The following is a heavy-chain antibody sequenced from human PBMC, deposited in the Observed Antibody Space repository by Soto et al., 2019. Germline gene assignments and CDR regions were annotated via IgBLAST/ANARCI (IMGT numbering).Heavy chain of an antibody. CDR2: IYYSGNT. V-gene: IGHV4-31*03. Sequence: QVQLQESGPGLVNPSQTLSLTCTVSGGSISSGGYYWSWIRQHPGKGLEWIGYIYYSGNTYYNPSLKSRVTISVDTSKNQVSLKLSSVTAADTAGYYCASIVSSAHGEFSDWGQGTLVTVSS. CDR3: ASIVSSAHGEFSD. D-gene: IGHD3-10*01. J-gene: IGHJ4*02. CDR1: GGSISSGGYY.